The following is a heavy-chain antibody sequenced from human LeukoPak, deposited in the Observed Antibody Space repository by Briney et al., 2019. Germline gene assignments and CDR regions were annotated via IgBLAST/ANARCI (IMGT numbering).Heavy chain of an antibody. CDR1: GYTFTSYA. V-gene: IGHV1-18*01. CDR3: AGGGSREGYGDVYDAFDI. Sequence: WASVKVSCKASGYTFTSYAINWVRQAPGQGLEWMGWISAYNGDTNYAQTLQGRVTMTTDTSTSTAYMELRSLRSDDTAVYYCAGGGSREGYGDVYDAFDIWGQGTMVTVSS. CDR2: ISAYNGDT. D-gene: IGHD4-17*01. J-gene: IGHJ3*02.